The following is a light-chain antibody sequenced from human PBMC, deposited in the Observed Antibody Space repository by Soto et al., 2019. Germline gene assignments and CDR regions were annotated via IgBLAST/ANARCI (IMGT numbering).Light chain of an antibody. J-gene: IGKJ2*01. Sequence: EIVMTQSPATLSVSPGERATLYCRASQSVSSNLGWYQHKPGQAPRLLIYGASTRATGIPAKFNCSGSGTDFTLTISGLQSEDFAVYYCQQYNDWPPGYTFGQGTKVDIK. CDR2: GAS. V-gene: IGKV3-15*01. CDR3: QQYNDWPPGYT. CDR1: QSVSSN.